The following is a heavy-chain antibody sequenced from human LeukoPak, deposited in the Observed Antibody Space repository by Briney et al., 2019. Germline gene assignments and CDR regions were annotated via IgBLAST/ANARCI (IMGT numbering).Heavy chain of an antibody. CDR3: ARGGITMVRAYYYYVMDV. Sequence: ASVKVSCKASGYTFTSYDINWVRQAAGQGLEWMGWMNPNSGNTGYAQKFQGRVTMTRNTSISTAYMELSSLRSEDTAVYYWARGGITMVRAYYYYVMDVWGQGTTVTVS. D-gene: IGHD3-10*01. CDR1: GYTFTSYD. V-gene: IGHV1-8*01. J-gene: IGHJ6*02. CDR2: MNPNSGNT.